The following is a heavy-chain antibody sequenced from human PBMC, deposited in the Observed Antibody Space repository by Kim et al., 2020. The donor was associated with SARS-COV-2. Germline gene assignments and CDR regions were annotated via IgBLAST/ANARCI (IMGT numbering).Heavy chain of an antibody. CDR2: ISAYNGNT. V-gene: IGHV1-18*01. J-gene: IGHJ6*02. D-gene: IGHD1-7*01. Sequence: ASVKVSCKASGYTFTSYGISWVRQAPGQGLEWMGWISAYNGNTNYAQKLQGRVTMTTDTSTSTAYMELRSLGSDDTAVYYCARDDGLELRTYYYYGMDVWGQGTTVTVSS. CDR3: ARDDGLELRTYYYYGMDV. CDR1: GYTFTSYG.